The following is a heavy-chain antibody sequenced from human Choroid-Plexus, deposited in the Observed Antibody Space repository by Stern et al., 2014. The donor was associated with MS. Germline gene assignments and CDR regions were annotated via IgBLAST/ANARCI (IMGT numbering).Heavy chain of an antibody. Sequence: EVQLVESGGALMLPGGSLRLSCAAYGFTFSNYAMGWVRQAPGKGLARVPAIRGSGGGIYYADSVKGRFTISGDNSKNTLYLQMNSLRAEDTALYYCARDPWGVKYFDYWGQGTLVAVSS. CDR1: GFTFSNYA. CDR2: IRGSGGGI. CDR3: ARDPWGVKYFDY. J-gene: IGHJ4*02. V-gene: IGHV3-23*04. D-gene: IGHD3-16*01.